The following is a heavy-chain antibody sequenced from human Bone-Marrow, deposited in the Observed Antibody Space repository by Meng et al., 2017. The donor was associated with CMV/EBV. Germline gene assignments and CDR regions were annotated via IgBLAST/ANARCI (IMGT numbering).Heavy chain of an antibody. Sequence: ETLSLTCAVYGGSFSGYYWSWIRQPPGKGLEWIGEINHSGSTNYNPSLKSRVTISVDTSKNQFSLKLSSVTAADTAVYYCARGVIAAAGRGYFDYWGQGTLVTVAS. V-gene: IGHV4-34*01. D-gene: IGHD6-13*01. CDR2: INHSGST. J-gene: IGHJ4*02. CDR1: GGSFSGYY. CDR3: ARGVIAAAGRGYFDY.